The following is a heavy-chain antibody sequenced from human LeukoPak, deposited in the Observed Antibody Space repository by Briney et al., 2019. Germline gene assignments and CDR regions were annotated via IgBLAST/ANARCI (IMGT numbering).Heavy chain of an antibody. CDR2: INTNTGNP. V-gene: IGHV7-4-1*02. J-gene: IGHJ4*02. D-gene: IGHD1-26*01. CDR3: ARDSISGSYVHYDN. CDR1: GYSFTSKA. Sequence: GASVKVSCKASGYSFTSKAMNWVRQAPGQGLEWMGWINTNTGNPTYAQGFTGRFVFSLDTSVSTAYLQINSLKAEDTAVYYCARDSISGSYVHYDNWGQGTLVTVSS.